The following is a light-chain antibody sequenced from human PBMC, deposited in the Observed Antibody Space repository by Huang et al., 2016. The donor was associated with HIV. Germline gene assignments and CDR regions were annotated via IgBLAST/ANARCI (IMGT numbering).Light chain of an antibody. CDR2: DTS. CDR1: QTVSGY. CDR3: QQRSNWPFT. V-gene: IGKV3-11*01. J-gene: IGKJ4*01. Sequence: EVVLTQSPATLALSPGEGATFSCRASQTVSGYLAWYQQKPGQAPRLLIYDTSIRATGVQARFSGSGSVTDFTLTISSLESEDFAVYYCQQRSNWPFTFGGGTKLEIK.